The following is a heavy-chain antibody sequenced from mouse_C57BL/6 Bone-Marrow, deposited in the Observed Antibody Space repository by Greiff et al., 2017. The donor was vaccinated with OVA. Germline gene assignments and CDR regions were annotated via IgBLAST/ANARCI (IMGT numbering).Heavy chain of an antibody. CDR1: GYTFTSYG. CDR3: ARWGYGSIYAMDY. D-gene: IGHD1-1*01. V-gene: IGHV1-81*01. J-gene: IGHJ4*01. CDR2: IYPRSGNT. Sequence: VQLQQSGAELARPGASVKLSCKASGYTFTSYGISWVKQRTGQGLEWIGEIYPRSGNTYYNEKFKGKATLTADKSSSTEYMELRSLTSEDSAVYFWARWGYGSIYAMDYWGQGTSVTVSS.